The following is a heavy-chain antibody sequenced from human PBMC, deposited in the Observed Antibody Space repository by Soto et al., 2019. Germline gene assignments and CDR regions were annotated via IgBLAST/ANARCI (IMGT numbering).Heavy chain of an antibody. CDR2: ISSSSSYI. J-gene: IGHJ4*02. V-gene: IGHV3-21*01. D-gene: IGHD2-15*01. Sequence: EVQLVESGGGLVKPGGSLRLSCAASGFTFNSYSMNWVRQAPGKGLEWVSSISSSSSYIYYADSVKGRFTISRENAKNSLYLQMNSLRAAETSVYYCARDLRGSGGSCVDFWGQGTVVTVSS. CDR3: ARDLRGSGGSCVDF. CDR1: GFTFNSYS.